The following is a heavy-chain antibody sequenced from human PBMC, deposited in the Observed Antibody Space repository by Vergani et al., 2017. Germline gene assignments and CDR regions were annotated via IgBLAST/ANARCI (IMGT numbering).Heavy chain of an antibody. D-gene: IGHD1-7*01. Sequence: QVQLQESGPGLVKPSQTLSLTCTVSGGSFSTGGQSWTWLRQSAGKGLEWIGRIYTSGATNYNPSLRSRAIMSVDASKKQISLKLTSVTAADTAVYYCARGVLELRSSGLGLINHYYYIDVWGKGTTVTVSS. CDR1: GGSFSTGGQS. CDR3: ARGVLELRSSGLGLINHYYYIDV. V-gene: IGHV4-61*02. J-gene: IGHJ6*03. CDR2: IYTSGAT.